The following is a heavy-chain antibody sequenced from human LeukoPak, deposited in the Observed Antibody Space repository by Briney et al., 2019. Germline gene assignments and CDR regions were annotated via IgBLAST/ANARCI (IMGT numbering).Heavy chain of an antibody. CDR1: GFTFSSYT. D-gene: IGHD3-22*01. CDR2: ISSSSTYI. CDR3: ARDLGTTMITSLGY. J-gene: IGHJ4*02. V-gene: IGHV3-21*01. Sequence: GGSLRLSCAASGFTFSSYTMNWVRQAPGKGLEWVSSISSSSTYIYYADSVEGRFTISRDNAENSLFLEMNSLRAEDTAVYYSARDLGTTMITSLGYWGQGTLVTVSS.